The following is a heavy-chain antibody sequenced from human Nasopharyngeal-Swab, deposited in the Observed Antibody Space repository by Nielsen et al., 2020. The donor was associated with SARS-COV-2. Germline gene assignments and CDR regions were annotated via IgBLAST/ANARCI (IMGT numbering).Heavy chain of an antibody. Sequence: WIRQPPGKGLEWVSVIYSGGSTYYADSVKGRFTISRDNSKNTLYLQMNSLRAEDTAVYYCAKAEGSGSYYGLYYYYYGMDVWGQGTTVTVSS. J-gene: IGHJ6*02. D-gene: IGHD3-10*01. CDR2: IYSGGST. CDR3: AKAEGSGSYYGLYYYYYGMDV. V-gene: IGHV3-53*01.